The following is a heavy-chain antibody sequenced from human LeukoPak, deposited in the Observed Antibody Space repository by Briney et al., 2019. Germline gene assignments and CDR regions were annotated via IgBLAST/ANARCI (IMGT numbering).Heavy chain of an antibody. CDR1: GYIFTTHY. CDR2: INPSTGSS. V-gene: IGHV1-46*01. J-gene: IGHJ5*02. Sequence: ASVKVSCKASGYIFTTHYMYWVRQAPGQGLEWMGIINPSTGSSRYAQKFQGRVAMTRNTSTSTVHMELSSLRSEDTAVYYCARGVLLGVIMGDWLDPWGQGTLVTVSS. D-gene: IGHD3-10*01. CDR3: ARGVLLGVIMGDWLDP.